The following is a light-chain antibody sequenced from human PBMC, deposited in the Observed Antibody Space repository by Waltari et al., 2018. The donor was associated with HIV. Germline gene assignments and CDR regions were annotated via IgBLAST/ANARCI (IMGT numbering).Light chain of an antibody. J-gene: IGKJ2*01. V-gene: IGKV1-33*01. CDR1: PGLTYY. Sequence: DIQMTQSPSSLSASVGDRVTTTCHASPGLTYYLNWYQVKPGQAPKLLIYDASNLETGVPSRFSGSRSGTDFTFTISRLQPEDIATYYCQQYHNLPYTFGQGTKLEIK. CDR2: DAS. CDR3: QQYHNLPYT.